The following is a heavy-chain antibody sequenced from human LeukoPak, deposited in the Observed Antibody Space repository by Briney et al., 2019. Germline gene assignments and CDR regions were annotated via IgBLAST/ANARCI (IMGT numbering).Heavy chain of an antibody. CDR1: GYTFTNYY. V-gene: IGHV1-46*01. Sequence: ASVKVSCKASGYTFTNYYMNWVRQAPGQGLEWMGIINPSGGSTSYAQKFQGRVTMTRDTSTSTVYMELSSLRSEDTAVYYCARVRRLTIFGAAGWFDPWGQGTLVTVSS. D-gene: IGHD3-3*01. CDR3: ARVRRLTIFGAAGWFDP. J-gene: IGHJ5*02. CDR2: INPSGGST.